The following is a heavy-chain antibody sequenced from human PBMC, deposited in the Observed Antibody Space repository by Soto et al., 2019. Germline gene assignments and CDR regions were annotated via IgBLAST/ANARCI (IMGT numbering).Heavy chain of an antibody. V-gene: IGHV4-30-4*01. CDR1: GGSISSGDYY. J-gene: IGHJ5*02. CDR3: ARDARYYYDSSGYPPRGFDP. D-gene: IGHD3-22*01. CDR2: IYYSGST. Sequence: PSETLSLTCTVSGGSISSGDYYWSWIRQPPGKGLEWIGYIYYSGSTYYNPSLKSRVTISVDTSKNQFSLKLSSVTAADTAVYYCARDARYYYDSSGYPPRGFDPWGQGTLVTVSS.